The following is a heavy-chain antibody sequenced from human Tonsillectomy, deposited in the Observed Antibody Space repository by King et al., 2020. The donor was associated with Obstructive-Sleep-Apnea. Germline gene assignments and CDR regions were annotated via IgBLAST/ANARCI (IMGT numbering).Heavy chain of an antibody. CDR1: GYSISSGYY. V-gene: IGHV4-38-2*02. J-gene: IGHJ4*02. Sequence: VQLQESGPGLVKPSETLSLTCTVSGYSISSGYYWGWIRQPPGKGLEWIGSIYHSGSTYYNPSLKSRVTISVDTSKNQFSLKLSSVTAADTAGYYCARVGSSGDYFDYWGQGTLVTVSS. D-gene: IGHD2-15*01. CDR2: IYHSGST. CDR3: ARVGSSGDYFDY.